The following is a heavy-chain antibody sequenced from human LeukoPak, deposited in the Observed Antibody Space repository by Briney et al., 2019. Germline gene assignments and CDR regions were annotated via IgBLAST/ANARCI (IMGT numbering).Heavy chain of an antibody. CDR2: VSAGHHA. V-gene: IGHV3-13*01. CDR1: GLTLGGHD. J-gene: IGHJ4*02. Sequence: GSLRLSCTASGLTLGGHDMHWVRQTTGGGLEWVAAVSAGHHAFYAGSVRGRFTVSREDAKNSLFLQMNSLRAGDTAIYYCVREARGYHYTYLDYWGQGSLVTVSS. CDR3: VREARGYHYTYLDY. D-gene: IGHD5-18*01.